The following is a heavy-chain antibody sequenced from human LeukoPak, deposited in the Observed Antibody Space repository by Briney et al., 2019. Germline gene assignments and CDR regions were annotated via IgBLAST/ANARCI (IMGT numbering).Heavy chain of an antibody. CDR2: LSSGGST. Sequence: GGSLRLSCAASGFTVSTNYMSWVRQAPGRGLEWVSVLSSGGSTYYADSEKGRFTISRDNSKNTLYLQMNSLRAEDTAVYYCASTACNSGSYFYYYGMDVWGQGTTVTVSS. V-gene: IGHV3-53*01. CDR3: ASTACNSGSYFYYYGMDV. CDR1: GFTVSTNY. D-gene: IGHD3-10*01. J-gene: IGHJ6*02.